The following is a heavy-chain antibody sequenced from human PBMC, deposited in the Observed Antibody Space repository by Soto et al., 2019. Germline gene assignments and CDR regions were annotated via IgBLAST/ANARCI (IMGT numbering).Heavy chain of an antibody. CDR1: GYTFSIYA. J-gene: IGHJ4*02. CDR3: ARDPPPPDY. V-gene: IGHV1-18*01. CDR2: ISAYNGNT. Sequence: GASVKVSCKASGYTFSIYAISWMRQAPGQGLGWMGWISAYNGNTNYAQKLQGRVTMTTDTSTSTAYMELRSLRSDDTAVYYCARDPPPPDYWGQGTLVTVSS.